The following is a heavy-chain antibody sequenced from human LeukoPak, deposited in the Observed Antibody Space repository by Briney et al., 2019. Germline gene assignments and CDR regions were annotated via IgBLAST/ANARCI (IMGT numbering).Heavy chain of an antibody. CDR3: ARAATLAGPFDY. CDR2: IYSGGST. J-gene: IGHJ4*02. V-gene: IGHV3-53*01. D-gene: IGHD6-13*01. Sequence: GGSLRLSCAASGFIVSSNYMSWVRQAPGKGLEWVSTIYSGGSTYYADSVKGRFIISRDNSQNKLYLQMNSLRAEDTAVYYCARAATLAGPFDYWGQGTLVTVSA. CDR1: GFIVSSNY.